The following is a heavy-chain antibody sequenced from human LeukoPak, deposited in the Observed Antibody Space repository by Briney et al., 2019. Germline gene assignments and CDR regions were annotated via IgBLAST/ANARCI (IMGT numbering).Heavy chain of an antibody. V-gene: IGHV3-30-3*01. D-gene: IGHD5-12*01. CDR1: GFTFSTYA. CDR3: ARDPNSGYDMVWYLDL. CDR2: ISSDGTKK. Sequence: GRSPRLSCAGSGFTFSTYAMHWVRQAPAKGLEWVAVISSDGTKKYYADSVKGRFTISRDNSKDMLYLQMNSLRVDDTAVYYCARDPNSGYDMVWYLDLWGRGTLVTVSS. J-gene: IGHJ2*01.